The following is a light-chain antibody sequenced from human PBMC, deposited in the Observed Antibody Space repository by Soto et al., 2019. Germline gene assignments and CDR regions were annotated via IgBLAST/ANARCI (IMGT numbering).Light chain of an antibody. Sequence: EIVLTQSPGPLSLSPGERATLSCRASQSVSSSYLAWYQQKPGQAPRLLIYGASSRATGIPDRFSGSGSGTDFTLTISRLEPEDFAVYYCQQYSSSPTYTFGQGTKLVIK. J-gene: IGKJ2*01. CDR3: QQYSSSPTYT. CDR2: GAS. CDR1: QSVSSSY. V-gene: IGKV3-20*01.